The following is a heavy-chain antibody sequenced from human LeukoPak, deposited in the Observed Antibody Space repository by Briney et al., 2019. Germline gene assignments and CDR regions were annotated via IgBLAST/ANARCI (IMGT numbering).Heavy chain of an antibody. J-gene: IGHJ5*02. D-gene: IGHD3-22*01. CDR1: GGTFSSYA. CDR3: ARARSSYYDSKRGDWFDP. Sequence: SVKVSCKASGGTFSSYAISWVRQAPGQGLEWMGGIIPIFGTANYAQKFQGRVTITADESTSTAYMELSSLRSEDTAVYYCARARSSYYDSKRGDWFDPWGQGTLVTVSS. CDR2: IIPIFGTA. V-gene: IGHV1-69*13.